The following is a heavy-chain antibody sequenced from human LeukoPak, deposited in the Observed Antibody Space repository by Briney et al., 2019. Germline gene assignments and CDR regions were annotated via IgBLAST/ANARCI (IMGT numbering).Heavy chain of an antibody. V-gene: IGHV3-21*01. CDR2: ISSSSSYI. Sequence: PGGSLRLSCAASGFTFSSYSMNWVRQAPGKGLEWVSSISSSSSYIYYADSVKGRFTISRDNAKNSLYLQMNSLRAEDTAVYYCARDTDNWNDVVVDYWGQGTLVTVSS. CDR3: ARDTDNWNDVVVDY. D-gene: IGHD1-1*01. J-gene: IGHJ4*02. CDR1: GFTFSSYS.